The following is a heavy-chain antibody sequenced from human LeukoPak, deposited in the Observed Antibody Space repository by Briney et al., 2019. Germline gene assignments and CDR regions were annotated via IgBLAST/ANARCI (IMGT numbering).Heavy chain of an antibody. CDR1: GYTFTGYY. Sequence: GASVKVSCKASGYTFTGYYMHWVRQAPGQGLEWMGWINPNSGGTNYAQKFQGRVIMTRDTSISTAYMELSRLRSDDTAVYYCARGYCSSTSCYTDLYYFDYWGQGTLVTVSS. J-gene: IGHJ4*02. CDR3: ARGYCSSTSCYTDLYYFDY. D-gene: IGHD2-2*02. V-gene: IGHV1-2*02. CDR2: INPNSGGT.